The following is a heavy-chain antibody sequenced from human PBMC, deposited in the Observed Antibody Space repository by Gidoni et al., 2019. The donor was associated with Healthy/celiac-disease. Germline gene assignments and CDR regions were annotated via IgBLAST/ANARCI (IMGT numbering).Heavy chain of an antibody. Sequence: QVQLVESGGGVVQPGRSLRLSCAASGFTFSSYGMHWVRHAPGKGLEWVAVIWYDGSNKYYADSEKGRFTISRDNSKNTLYLQMNSLRAEDTAVYYCARDNSYDSSGYLDYWGQGTLVTVSS. V-gene: IGHV3-33*01. J-gene: IGHJ4*02. D-gene: IGHD3-22*01. CDR3: ARDNSYDSSGYLDY. CDR2: IWYDGSNK. CDR1: GFTFSSYG.